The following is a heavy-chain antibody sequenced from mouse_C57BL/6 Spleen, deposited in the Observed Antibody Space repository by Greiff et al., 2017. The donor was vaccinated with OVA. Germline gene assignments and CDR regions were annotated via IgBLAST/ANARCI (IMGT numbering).Heavy chain of an antibody. Sequence: EVQLVESGGDLVKPGGSLKLSCAASGFTFSSYGMSWVRQTPDKRLEWVATISSGGSYTYYPDSVKGRFTISRDNAKNTLYLQMSSLKSEDTARYYCARKAASYGSSSDYFDDWGQGTTLTVSS. D-gene: IGHD1-1*01. CDR3: ARKAASYGSSSDYFDD. V-gene: IGHV5-6*01. J-gene: IGHJ2*01. CDR2: ISSGGSYT. CDR1: GFTFSSYG.